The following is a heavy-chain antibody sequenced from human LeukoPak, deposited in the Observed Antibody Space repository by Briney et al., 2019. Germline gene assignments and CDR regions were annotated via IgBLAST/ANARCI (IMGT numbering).Heavy chain of an antibody. D-gene: IGHD3-22*01. J-gene: IGHJ5*02. Sequence: PSQTLSLTCTVSGGSISSGDYYWSWLRQPPGKGLEWIGYIYFSGSTYYNPSLKSRVTLSVDTSKNQFSLRLSSVTAADTAVYYCARHNYETSGYEGWLAPWGQGTLVTVSS. CDR3: ARHNYETSGYEGWLAP. CDR1: GGSISSGDYY. CDR2: IYFSGST. V-gene: IGHV4-30-4*08.